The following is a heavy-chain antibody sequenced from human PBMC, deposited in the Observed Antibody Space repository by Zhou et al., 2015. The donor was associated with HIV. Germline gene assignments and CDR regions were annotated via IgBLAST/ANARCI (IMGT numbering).Heavy chain of an antibody. Sequence: QVQLVQSGAEVKKPGSSVKVSCKASGGTFSSYAISWVRQAPGQGLEWMGGIIPIFGTANYAQKFQGRVTITADESTSTAYMELSSLRSEDTAVYYCACLGPTWFGETLDAFDYRGAKGQVVTVSS. V-gene: IGHV1-69*12. CDR2: IIPIFGTA. D-gene: IGHD3-10*01. CDR1: GGTFSSYA. CDR3: ACLGPTWFGETLDAFDYR. J-gene: IGHJ3*02.